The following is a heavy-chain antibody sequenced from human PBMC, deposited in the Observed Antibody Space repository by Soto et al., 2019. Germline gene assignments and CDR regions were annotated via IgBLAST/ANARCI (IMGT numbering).Heavy chain of an antibody. Sequence: PXETLCLTGPVSGSSISSSSYYWGLIRQPPGKGPEWIGSIYHGGSTYYNASLKSRLTISVDTPKNQFSLKLNSVTAADTAVYYCASQGTQKDYHSSGYYYRRSPFDVWGQGNLVTVSS. CDR3: ASQGTQKDYHSSGYYYRRSPFDV. V-gene: IGHV4-39*01. CDR2: IYHGGST. CDR1: GSSISSSSYY. D-gene: IGHD3-22*01. J-gene: IGHJ1*01.